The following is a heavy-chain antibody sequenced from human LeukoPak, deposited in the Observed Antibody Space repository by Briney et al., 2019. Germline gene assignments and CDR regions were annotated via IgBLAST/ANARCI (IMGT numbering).Heavy chain of an antibody. CDR3: ARDGHYYGSGSYYRLGFDY. D-gene: IGHD3-10*01. CDR2: ISSSGSTI. V-gene: IGHV3-48*03. J-gene: IGHJ4*02. CDR1: GFTFSSYA. Sequence: GGSLRLSCAASGFTFSSYAMHWVRQAPGKGLEWVSYISSSGSTIYYADSVKGRFTISRDNAKNSLYLQMNSLRAEDTAVYYCARDGHYYGSGSYYRLGFDYWGQGTLVTVSS.